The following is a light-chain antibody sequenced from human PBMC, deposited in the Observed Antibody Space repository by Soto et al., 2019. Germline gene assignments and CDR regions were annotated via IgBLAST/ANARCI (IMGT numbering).Light chain of an antibody. CDR3: AAWDDSLNSVV. Sequence: QSVLTQPPSASGTPGQRVTISCSGSSSNIGSHTVNWYQQLPGTAPKLLIYSNNQRPSGVPHRFSGSKTGTSASLAISGLQSEDEADYYCAAWDDSLNSVVFGGGTKLTVL. V-gene: IGLV1-44*01. CDR1: SSNIGSHT. CDR2: SNN. J-gene: IGLJ2*01.